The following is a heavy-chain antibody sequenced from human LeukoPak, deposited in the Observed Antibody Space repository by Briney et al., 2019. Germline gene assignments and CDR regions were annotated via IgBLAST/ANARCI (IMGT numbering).Heavy chain of an antibody. J-gene: IGHJ4*02. CDR2: IYYDGRT. V-gene: IGHV4-38-2*02. CDR3: AREERDYGDHFFDY. D-gene: IGHD4-17*01. CDR1: GYSITNAYY. Sequence: SETLSLTCSVSGYSITNAYYWGWIRQPPGKGLEWIGTIYYDGRTSYNPSLKSRVTILVDTSKREFSLKLNSVTAADTAVYYCAREERDYGDHFFDYWGQGTLVTVSS.